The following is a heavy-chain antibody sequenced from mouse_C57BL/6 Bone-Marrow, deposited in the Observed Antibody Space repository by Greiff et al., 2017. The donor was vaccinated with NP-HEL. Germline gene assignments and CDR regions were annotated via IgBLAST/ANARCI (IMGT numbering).Heavy chain of an antibody. CDR3: ARYGYLGYFDV. V-gene: IGHV1-69*01. Sequence: QVQLQQPGAELVMPGASVKLSCKASGYTFTSYWMHWVKQRPGQGLEWIGEIDPSDSYTNYIQKFKGKSTLTVDKSSSTAYMQLSSLTSEDSAVYYCARYGYLGYFDVWGTGTTVTVSS. D-gene: IGHD1-2*01. CDR1: GYTFTSYW. CDR2: IDPSDSYT. J-gene: IGHJ1*03.